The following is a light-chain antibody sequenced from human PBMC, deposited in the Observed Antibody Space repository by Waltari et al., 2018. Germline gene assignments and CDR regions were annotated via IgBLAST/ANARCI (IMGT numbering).Light chain of an antibody. J-gene: IGKJ1*01. Sequence: DIVMTQSPDSLAVSLGERATINCKYSQSVLYRSNNKNYLAWYQQKPGQPPKLLIYWASTRESGFPDRFSGSWSGTDFSLTISSLQAEDVAVYYCQHYYSTPVAFGQGTKVEIK. CDR2: WAS. V-gene: IGKV4-1*01. CDR1: QSVLYRSNNKNY. CDR3: QHYYSTPVA.